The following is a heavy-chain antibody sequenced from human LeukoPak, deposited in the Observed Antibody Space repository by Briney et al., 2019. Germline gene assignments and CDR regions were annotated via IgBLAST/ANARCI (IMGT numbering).Heavy chain of an antibody. D-gene: IGHD5-18*01. CDR1: GGTFSSCA. V-gene: IGHV1-69*04. Sequence: SVKVSCKASGGTFSSCAISWVRQAPGQGLEWMGRIIPILGIANYAQKFQGRVTITADKSTSTAYMELSSLRSEDTAVYYCARGGGYSYENWFDPWGQGTLVTVSS. J-gene: IGHJ5*02. CDR2: IIPILGIA. CDR3: ARGGGYSYENWFDP.